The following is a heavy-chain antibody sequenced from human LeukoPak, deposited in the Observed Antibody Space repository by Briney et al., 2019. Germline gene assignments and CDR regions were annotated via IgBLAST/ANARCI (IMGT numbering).Heavy chain of an antibody. D-gene: IGHD7-27*01. CDR2: IKSKTDGGTT. CDR3: TTGNWGSFSY. J-gene: IGHJ4*02. V-gene: IGHV3-15*01. Sequence: GGSLRLSCAASGFTFSNAWMSWVRQAPGKGLEWVGRIKSKTDGGTTDYTAPVKGRFTISRDDSKHTLYLQVNSLKTEDTAVYYCTTGNWGSFSYWGQGTLVTVSS. CDR1: GFTFSNAW.